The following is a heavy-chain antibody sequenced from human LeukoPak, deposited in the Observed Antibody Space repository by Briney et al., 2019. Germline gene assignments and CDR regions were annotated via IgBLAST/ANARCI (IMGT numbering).Heavy chain of an antibody. CDR2: IVVGSGNT. V-gene: IGHV1-58*01. CDR1: GFTFTSSA. J-gene: IGHJ4*02. CDR3: AAGGSGSYYGSHFDY. Sequence: TSVKVSCKASGFTFTSSAVQWVRQARGQRLEWIGWIVVGSGNTNYAQKFQERVTITRDRSTSTAYMELSSLRSEDTAVYYCAAGGSGSYYGSHFDYWGQGTLVTVSS. D-gene: IGHD3-10*01.